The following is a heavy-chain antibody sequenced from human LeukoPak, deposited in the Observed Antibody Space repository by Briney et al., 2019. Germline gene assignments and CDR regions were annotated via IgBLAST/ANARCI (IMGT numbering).Heavy chain of an antibody. CDR1: GYTFTSYY. CDR3: ARDALYYYGSGSYYNHYYYYYMDV. Sequence: GPVKVSCKASGYTFTSYYMHWVRQAPGQGLEWMGIINPSGGSTSYAQKFQGRVTMTRDTSTSTVYMELSSLRSEDTAVYYCARDALYYYGSGSYYNHYYYYYMDVWGKGTTVTVSS. J-gene: IGHJ6*03. V-gene: IGHV1-46*01. CDR2: INPSGGST. D-gene: IGHD3-10*01.